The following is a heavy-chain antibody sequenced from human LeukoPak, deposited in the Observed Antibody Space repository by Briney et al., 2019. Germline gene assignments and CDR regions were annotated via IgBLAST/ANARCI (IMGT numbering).Heavy chain of an antibody. J-gene: IGHJ4*02. D-gene: IGHD6-13*01. CDR3: ARVGQQLVLDLDY. V-gene: IGHV3-21*01. CDR1: GFNFSTYS. CDR2: ISSSSSYR. Sequence: GGSLRLSCAASGFNFSTYSMNWVRQAPGKGLEWVSSISSSSSYRYYADSVKGRFTISRDNAKNSLYLQMNSLRAEDTAVYYCARVGQQLVLDLDYWGQGTLVTVSS.